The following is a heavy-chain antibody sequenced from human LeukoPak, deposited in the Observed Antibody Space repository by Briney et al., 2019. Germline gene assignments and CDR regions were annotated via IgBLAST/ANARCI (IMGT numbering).Heavy chain of an antibody. J-gene: IGHJ4*02. V-gene: IGHV4-39*07. CDR1: GGSISSSSSY. CDR2: IYYSGST. D-gene: IGHD2-15*01. Sequence: SETLSLTCTVSGGSISSSSSYWGWIRQPPGKGLEWIGSIYYSGSTYYNPSLKSRVTITVDTSKNQFSLKLSSVTAADTAVYYCARVVVAATTFDYWGQGTLVTVSS. CDR3: ARVVVAATTFDY.